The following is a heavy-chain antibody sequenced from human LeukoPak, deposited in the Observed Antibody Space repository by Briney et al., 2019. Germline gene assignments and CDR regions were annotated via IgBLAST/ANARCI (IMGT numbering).Heavy chain of an antibody. V-gene: IGHV3-66*01. CDR1: GFPVSSNY. J-gene: IGHJ4*02. Sequence: GGSLRLSCAASGFPVSSNYMSWVRQAPGKGLEWVSVIYSGGSTYYADSVKGRFTISRDNSKNTLYLQMNSLRAEDTAVYYCARYVDTAHYFDYWGQGTLVTVSS. D-gene: IGHD5-18*01. CDR2: IYSGGST. CDR3: ARYVDTAHYFDY.